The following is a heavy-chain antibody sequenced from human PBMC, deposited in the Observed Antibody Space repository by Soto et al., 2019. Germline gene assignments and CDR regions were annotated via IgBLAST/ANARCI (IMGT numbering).Heavy chain of an antibody. CDR2: INPNSGGGT. J-gene: IGHJ4*02. D-gene: IGHD7-27*01. CDR3: AGSRTGALDY. CDR1: GFTFIGHY. V-gene: IGHV1-2*04. Sequence: QVQLVQSGAGVKKPGASVKLSCKASGFTFIGHYIHWVRQAPGQGLEWVGWINPNSGGGTVYAQKFQGWVTMTADTATSIASMDLTSLRGDDTAVYYCAGSRTGALDYWGPGALVTVSS.